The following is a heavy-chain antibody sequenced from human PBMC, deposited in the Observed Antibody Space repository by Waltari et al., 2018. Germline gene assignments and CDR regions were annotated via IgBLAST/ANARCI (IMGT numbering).Heavy chain of an antibody. CDR2: IYYSGST. CDR3: ARRVGSSPYFDY. CDR1: GGSISSSSYY. D-gene: IGHD1-26*01. J-gene: IGHJ4*02. Sequence: QLQLQESGPGLVTPSETLSLTCTVSGGSISSSSYYWGWIRQPPGKGLEWIGSIYYSGSTYYNPSLKSRVTISVDTSKNQFSLKLSSVTAADTAVYYCARRVGSSPYFDYWGQGTLVTVSS. V-gene: IGHV4-39*07.